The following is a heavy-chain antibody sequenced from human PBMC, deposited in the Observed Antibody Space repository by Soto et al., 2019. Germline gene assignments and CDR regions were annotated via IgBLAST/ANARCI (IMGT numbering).Heavy chain of an antibody. CDR3: ARNTVYDFWNGYYSPRTNYYYGMDV. V-gene: IGHV1-69*13. J-gene: IGHJ6*02. CDR1: GGTFSSYA. D-gene: IGHD3-3*01. Sequence: SVKVSCKASGGTFSSYAISWVRQAPGQGLEWMGGIIPIFGTANYAQKFQGRVTITADESTSTAYMELSSLRSEDTAVYYCARNTVYDFWNGYYSPRTNYYYGMDVWGQGTTVTVSS. CDR2: IIPIFGTA.